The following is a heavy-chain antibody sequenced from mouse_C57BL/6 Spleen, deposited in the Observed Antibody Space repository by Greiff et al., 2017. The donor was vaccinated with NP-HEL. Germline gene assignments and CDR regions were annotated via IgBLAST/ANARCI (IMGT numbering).Heavy chain of an antibody. CDR3: ARGNFYGSSYGWFAY. CDR1: GYTFTSYW. J-gene: IGHJ3*01. V-gene: IGHV1-55*01. D-gene: IGHD1-1*01. Sequence: QVQLKQPGAELVKPGASVKMSCKASGYTFTSYWITWVKQRPGQGLEWIGDIYPGSGSTNYNEKFKSKATLTVDTSSSTAYMQLSSLTSEDSAVYYCARGNFYGSSYGWFAYWGQGTLVTVSA. CDR2: IYPGSGST.